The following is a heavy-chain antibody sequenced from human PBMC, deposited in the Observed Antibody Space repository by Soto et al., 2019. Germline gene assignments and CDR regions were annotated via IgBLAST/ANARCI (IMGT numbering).Heavy chain of an antibody. D-gene: IGHD3-22*01. J-gene: IGHJ4*02. CDR1: GYSFTSYG. CDR2: ISGHNGNT. V-gene: IGHV1-18*04. CDR3: ARHRFNYYDDTVYYYFDY. Sequence: ASLKVSCKASGYSFTSYGIIWVRQAPGQGPEWMGWISGHNGNTNHPQSLQGRVTMTTDTSRNTAYMKLRSLRSDDTAVYYCARHRFNYYDDTVYYYFDYWGQGTLVTVSS.